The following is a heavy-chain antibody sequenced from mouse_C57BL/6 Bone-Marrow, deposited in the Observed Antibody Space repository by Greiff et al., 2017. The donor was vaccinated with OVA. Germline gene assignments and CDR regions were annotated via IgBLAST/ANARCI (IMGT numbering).Heavy chain of an antibody. J-gene: IGHJ2*01. CDR1: GFTFSDYG. V-gene: IGHV5-17*01. D-gene: IGHD1-1*01. CDR2: ISSGSSTI. CDR3: ARRNFITTVPFDY. Sequence: EVHLVESGGGLVKPGGSLKLSCAASGFTFSDYGMHWVRQAPEKGLEWVAYISSGSSTIYYADTVKGRFTISRDNAKNTLFLQMTSLRSEDTAMYYCARRNFITTVPFDYWGQGTTLTVSS.